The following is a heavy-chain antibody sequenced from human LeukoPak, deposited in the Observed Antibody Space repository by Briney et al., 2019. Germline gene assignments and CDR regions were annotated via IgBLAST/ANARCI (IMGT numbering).Heavy chain of an antibody. CDR3: ARDTYSSALDY. Sequence: EGSLRLSCAASGFTFDDYGMSWVRQAPGKGLEWVSGINWSGGSTGYADSVKGRFTISSDNAKNSLYLQMNNLRADDTAFYYCARDTYSSALDYWGQGTLVTVSS. D-gene: IGHD6-19*01. CDR1: GFTFDDYG. J-gene: IGHJ4*02. CDR2: INWSGGST. V-gene: IGHV3-20*04.